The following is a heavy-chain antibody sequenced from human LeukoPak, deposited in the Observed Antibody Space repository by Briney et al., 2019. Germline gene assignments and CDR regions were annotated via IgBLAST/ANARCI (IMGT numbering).Heavy chain of an antibody. Sequence: SETLSLTCAVYGGSFSGYYWSWIRQPPGKGLEWIGEINHSGSTNYNPSLKSRVTISVDTSKNQFSLQLSSVTAADTAVYYCARRLCGGDCYSTFSYWGQGTLVTVSS. V-gene: IGHV4-34*01. D-gene: IGHD2-21*02. J-gene: IGHJ4*02. CDR1: GGSFSGYY. CDR2: INHSGST. CDR3: ARRLCGGDCYSTFSY.